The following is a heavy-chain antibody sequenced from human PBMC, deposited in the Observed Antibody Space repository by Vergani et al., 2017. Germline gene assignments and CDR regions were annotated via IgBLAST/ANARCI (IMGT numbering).Heavy chain of an antibody. J-gene: IGHJ6*03. D-gene: IGHD3-3*01. Sequence: EVQLVESGGGLIQPGGSLRLSCAASGFTVSSNYMSWVRPAPGKGLEWVSVIYSGGSTYYADSVKGRFTISRDNSKNTLYLQMNSLRAEDTAVYYCARANYDFWSGYYSYYYYYMDVWGKGTTVTVSS. CDR2: IYSGGST. CDR1: GFTVSSNY. CDR3: ARANYDFWSGYYSYYYYYMDV. V-gene: IGHV3-53*01.